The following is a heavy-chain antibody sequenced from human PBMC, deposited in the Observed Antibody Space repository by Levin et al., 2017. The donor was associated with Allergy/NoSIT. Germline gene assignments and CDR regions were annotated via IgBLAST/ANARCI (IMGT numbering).Heavy chain of an antibody. J-gene: IGHJ4*02. CDR3: ARASRNYYDSSGLNY. D-gene: IGHD3-22*01. CDR2: IYYSGST. Sequence: SETLSLTCTVSGGSISSGGYYWSWIRQHPGKGLEWIGYIYYSGSTYYNPSLKSRVTISVDTSKNQFSLKLSSVTAADTAVYYCARASRNYYDSSGLNYWGQGTLVTVSS. CDR1: GGSISSGGYY. V-gene: IGHV4-31*03.